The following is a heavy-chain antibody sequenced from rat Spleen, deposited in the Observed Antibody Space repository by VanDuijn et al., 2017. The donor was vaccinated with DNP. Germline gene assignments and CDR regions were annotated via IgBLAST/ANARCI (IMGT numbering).Heavy chain of an antibody. J-gene: IGHJ2*01. D-gene: IGHD1-12*02. V-gene: IGHV4-2*01. CDR2: INEDSSII. CDR1: GFNFNDYW. Sequence: EVKLVESGGGLVQPGRSLKLSCAASGFNFNDYWMGWVRQAPGKGLEWIGEINEDSSIIHYTPSLKDKFTISRENAQNTLYLQMSKLGSEDTAIYYCVTYDGSLWGQGVLVTVSS. CDR3: VTYDGSL.